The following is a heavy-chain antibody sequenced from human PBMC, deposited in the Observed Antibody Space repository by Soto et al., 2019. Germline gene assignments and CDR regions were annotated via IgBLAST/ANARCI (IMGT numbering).Heavy chain of an antibody. CDR1: GGSIRNGDYY. J-gene: IGHJ4*02. CDR3: VTVNLVGAAYYFDY. D-gene: IGHD1-26*01. V-gene: IGHV4-30-4*01. CDR2: VYYSGTT. Sequence: SETLSLTCTVSGGSIRNGDYYWGWIRQPPGKGLEWIGYVYYSGTTYSHPSLNSRVSISVDTSENQSSLRLTSVTAADTAVYYCVTVNLVGAAYYFDYWGPGTLVTVSS.